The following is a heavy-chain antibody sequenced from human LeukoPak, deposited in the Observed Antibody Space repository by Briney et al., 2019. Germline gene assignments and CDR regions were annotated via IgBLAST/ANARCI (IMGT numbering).Heavy chain of an antibody. Sequence: PGGSLRLSCAASGFTFSDYYMSWIRQAPGKGLEWVSYISSSGSTIYYADSVKGRFTISRDNAKNSLYLQMNSLRAEDTAVYYCARDTEGEGLLWFGELFLGGYGMDVWGQGTTVTVSS. D-gene: IGHD3-10*01. J-gene: IGHJ6*02. CDR1: GFTFSDYY. CDR3: ARDTEGEGLLWFGELFLGGYGMDV. CDR2: ISSSGSTI. V-gene: IGHV3-11*01.